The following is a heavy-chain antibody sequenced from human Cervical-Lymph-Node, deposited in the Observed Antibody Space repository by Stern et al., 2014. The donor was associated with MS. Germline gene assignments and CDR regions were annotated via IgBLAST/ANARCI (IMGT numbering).Heavy chain of an antibody. CDR2: IYYTGST. D-gene: IGHD5-12*01. CDR3: ARGATINDFDF. V-gene: IGHV4-31*03. Sequence: QVQLVQSCPGLVKPSQTVSLTCTVSGASVSSSGYYWSWIRQHPGKGLEWIGYIYYTGSTYYNPSLKSRVSISVDTSKNRFSLRLSSVTAADTAVYFCARGATINDFDFWGQGTLVTVSS. J-gene: IGHJ4*02. CDR1: GASVSSSGYY.